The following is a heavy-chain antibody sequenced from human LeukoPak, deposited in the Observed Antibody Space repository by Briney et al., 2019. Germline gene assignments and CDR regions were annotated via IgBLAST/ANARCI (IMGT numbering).Heavy chain of an antibody. CDR2: ITYSGGDT. CDR1: GFTFSDYT. J-gene: IGHJ4*02. Sequence: GGSLRLSCAASGFTFSDYTMSWVRQAPGKGLEWVSTITYSGGDTYFADSVKGRFTTSRDNSKNTLHLQMNSLRAEDTAIYYCARERSGYYIFDQWGQGTLVTVSS. D-gene: IGHD3-3*01. CDR3: ARERSGYYIFDQ. V-gene: IGHV3-23*01.